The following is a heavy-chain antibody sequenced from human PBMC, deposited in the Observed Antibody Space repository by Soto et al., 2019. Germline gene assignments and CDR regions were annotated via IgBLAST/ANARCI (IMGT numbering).Heavy chain of an antibody. CDR2: IYHSGST. J-gene: IGHJ6*02. Sequence: PSETLSLTCAVSGGSISSSNWWSWVRQPPGKGLEWIGEIYHSGSTNYNPSLKSRVTISVDKSKNQFSLKLSSVTAADTAVYYCARGGLGLEPQSGDYYYYGMDVWGQGTTVTVSS. V-gene: IGHV4-4*02. D-gene: IGHD1-1*01. CDR1: GGSISSSNW. CDR3: ARGGLGLEPQSGDYYYYGMDV.